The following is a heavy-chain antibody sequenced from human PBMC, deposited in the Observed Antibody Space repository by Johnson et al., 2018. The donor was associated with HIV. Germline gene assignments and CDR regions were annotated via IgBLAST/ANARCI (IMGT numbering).Heavy chain of an antibody. J-gene: IGHJ3*02. D-gene: IGHD3-10*01. CDR3: AREAGSGSYSPWRPDAFDI. CDR2: IKQDGSEK. Sequence: VQPVESGGGLVQPGGSLRLSCAASGFTFSSYWMSWVRQAPGKGLEWVANIKQDGSEKYYAHSVTGRFTISSDNAKNSLYLQMNSLRAEDTALYYCAREAGSGSYSPWRPDAFDIWGQGTMVTVSS. V-gene: IGHV3-7*05. CDR1: GFTFSSYW.